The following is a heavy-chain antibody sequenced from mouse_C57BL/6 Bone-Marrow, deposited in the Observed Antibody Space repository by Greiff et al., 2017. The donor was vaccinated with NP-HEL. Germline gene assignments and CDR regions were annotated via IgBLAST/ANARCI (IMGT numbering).Heavy chain of an antibody. CDR3: ARRRIYYDYDGPVFDY. V-gene: IGHV1-64*01. Sequence: QVQLQQPGAELVKPGASVKLSCKASGYTFTSYWMHWVKQRPGQGLEWIGMIHPNSGSTNYNEKFKSKATLTVDKSSSTAYLSLRSLTSEDTAVYYCARRRIYYDYDGPVFDYWGQGTTLTVSS. J-gene: IGHJ2*01. CDR1: GYTFTSYW. D-gene: IGHD2-4*01. CDR2: IHPNSGST.